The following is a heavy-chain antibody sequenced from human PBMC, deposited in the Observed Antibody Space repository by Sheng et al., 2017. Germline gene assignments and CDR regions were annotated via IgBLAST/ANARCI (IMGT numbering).Heavy chain of an antibody. CDR1: GFSFSTYW. CDR2: ISSDGSST. Sequence: EVQLVESGGGLVQPGGSLRLSCAASGFSFSTYWIHWVRQAPGKGLLWVSRISSDGSSTAYADSVKGRFTISRDNAKNTLYLQMNSLRDEDTAVYYCAVRLQYPSAYFDYWGQGNPGHRLL. J-gene: IGHJ4*02. V-gene: IGHV3-74*01. CDR3: AVRLQYPSAYFDY. D-gene: IGHD4-4*01.